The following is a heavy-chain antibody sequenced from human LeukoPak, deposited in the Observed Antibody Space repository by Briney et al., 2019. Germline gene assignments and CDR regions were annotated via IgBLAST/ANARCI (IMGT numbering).Heavy chain of an antibody. CDR3: ARGDILTGYHDYYYYMDV. Sequence: PSETLSLTCTVSGGTISSYYWSWIRQPAGKGLEWIGRIYTSGSTNYNPSLKSRVTMSVDTSKNQFSLKLSSVTAADTAVYYCARGDILTGYHDYYYYMDVWGKGTTATVSS. D-gene: IGHD3-9*01. CDR2: IYTSGST. J-gene: IGHJ6*03. CDR1: GGTISSYY. V-gene: IGHV4-4*07.